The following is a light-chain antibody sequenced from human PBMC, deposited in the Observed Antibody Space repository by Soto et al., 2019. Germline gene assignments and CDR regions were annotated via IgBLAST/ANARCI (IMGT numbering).Light chain of an antibody. CDR1: SSDVGDYDY. J-gene: IGLJ2*01. CDR2: EVS. CDR3: SSYTSSSTLV. Sequence: QSALTQPASVSGSPGQSITISCTGTSSDVGDYDYVSWYQRHPGKAPKLMIYEVSNRPSGVSNRFSGSKSGNTASLTISGLQAEDEADYYCSSYTSSSTLVFGAGTKVTVL. V-gene: IGLV2-14*01.